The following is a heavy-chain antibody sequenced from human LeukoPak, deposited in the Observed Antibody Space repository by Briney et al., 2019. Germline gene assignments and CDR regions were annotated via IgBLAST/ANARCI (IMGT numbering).Heavy chain of an antibody. CDR2: IILLFGST. Sequence: ASVKVSCKASGDTFYNYSISWVRQAPGQGLEWMGHIILLFGSTHYAQNFHGRLTISADESTRTAFMELSSLRSEDTALYYCAREMESLANGFDLWGQGTMVTVSS. CDR1: GDTFYNYS. D-gene: IGHD3-3*01. V-gene: IGHV1-69*13. J-gene: IGHJ3*01. CDR3: AREMESLANGFDL.